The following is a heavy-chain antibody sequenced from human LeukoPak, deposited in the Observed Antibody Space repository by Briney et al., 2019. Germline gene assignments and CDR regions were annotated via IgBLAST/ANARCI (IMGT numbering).Heavy chain of an antibody. V-gene: IGHV4-59*01. D-gene: IGHD2-15*01. CDR1: GGSISGYY. CDR3: ARDPIV. Sequence: ASETLSLTCTVYGGSISGYYWSWNRQPPGKGLEWIGYSGGTNYNPSLKSRLTISVDTSKNQFSLQLRSVTEADTAVYYCARDPIVWGQGTLVTVSS. CDR2: SGGT. J-gene: IGHJ4*02.